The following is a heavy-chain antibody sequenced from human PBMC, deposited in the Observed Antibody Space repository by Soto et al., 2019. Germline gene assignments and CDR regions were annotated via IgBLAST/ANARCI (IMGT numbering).Heavy chain of an antibody. CDR2: ISGSADST. D-gene: IGHD2-21*01. Sequence: GGSLRLSCAASGFTFNNYAMSWVRQAPGKGLEWVSAISGSADSTNYADSVQGRFTTSRDNFKNTLYLQMNSLRAEDTAVYYCAKGLMWQRTLDYWGQGTLVTVSS. J-gene: IGHJ4*02. CDR1: GFTFNNYA. V-gene: IGHV3-23*01. CDR3: AKGLMWQRTLDY.